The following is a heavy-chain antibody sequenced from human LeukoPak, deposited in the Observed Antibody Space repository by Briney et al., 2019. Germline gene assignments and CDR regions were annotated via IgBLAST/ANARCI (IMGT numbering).Heavy chain of an antibody. D-gene: IGHD3-9*01. CDR2: IYTSGST. CDR1: GGSISSYY. V-gene: IGHV4-4*07. J-gene: IGHJ4*02. Sequence: SETLSLTCTVSGGSISSYYWSWIRQPAGKGLEWIGRIYTSGSTNYNSSLKSRVTMSVDTSKNQFSLKLSSVTAADTAVYYCARGFSLLRYFDLWGQGTLVTVSS. CDR3: ARGFSLLRYFDL.